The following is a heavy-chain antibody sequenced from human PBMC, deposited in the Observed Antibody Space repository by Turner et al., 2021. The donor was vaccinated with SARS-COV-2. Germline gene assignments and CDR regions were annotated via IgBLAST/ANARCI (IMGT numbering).Heavy chain of an antibody. CDR3: ARGDRVSTNYIDP. Sequence: VHLQQLGAALFTLSDTLSFTCAVSGRPLSGYYWSWIRQPPGKGLEWIGGINYRGYANYNPSIKRRVTISVDMSKNQIPLKLNTATAEDTGLDYSARGDRVSTNYIDPWGQGTLVTVSS. D-gene: IGHD5-12*01. J-gene: IGHJ5*02. V-gene: IGHV4-34*02. CDR1: GRPLSGYY. CDR2: INYRGYA.